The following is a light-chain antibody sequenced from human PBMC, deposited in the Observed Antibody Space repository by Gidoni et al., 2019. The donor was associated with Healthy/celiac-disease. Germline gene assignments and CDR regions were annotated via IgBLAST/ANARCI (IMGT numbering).Light chain of an antibody. CDR3: QVWDSSSDHPGV. CDR1: NIGSKS. Sequence: SYVLTPPPSVSVAPGQTARITCGGNNIGSKSVHGYQQKPGQAPVLVIYYDSDRPSGIPERFSGSNSGNTATLTISRVEAGDEADYYCQVWDSSSDHPGVFGGGTKLTVL. J-gene: IGLJ3*02. CDR2: YDS. V-gene: IGLV3-21*04.